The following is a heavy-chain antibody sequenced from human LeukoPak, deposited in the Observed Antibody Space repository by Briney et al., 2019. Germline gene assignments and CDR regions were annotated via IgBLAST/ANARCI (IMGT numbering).Heavy chain of an antibody. CDR2: IYYSGST. CDR1: GGSISCSSYY. CDR3: AGLLQLWLLSTEYYFDY. Sequence: KPSETLSLTCTVSGGSISCSSYYWGWIRQPPGKGLEWIGSIYYSGSTYYNPSLKSRVTISVDTSKNQFSLKLSSVTAADTAVYYCAGLLQLWLLSTEYYFDYWGQGTLVTVSS. V-gene: IGHV4-39*01. J-gene: IGHJ4*02. D-gene: IGHD5-18*01.